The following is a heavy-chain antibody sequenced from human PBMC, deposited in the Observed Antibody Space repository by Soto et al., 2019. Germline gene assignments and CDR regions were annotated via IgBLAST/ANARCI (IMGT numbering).Heavy chain of an antibody. Sequence: PSETLSLSCTVSGGSISSSSYYGGWIRQPPGKGLEWIGSIYYSGSTYYNPSLKSRVTISVDTSKNHFSLKLSSVTAADTAVYYCARRGSSSAFHWAPIDYWGQGTLVTSPQ. CDR2: IYYSGST. J-gene: IGHJ4*02. CDR1: GGSISSSSYY. V-gene: IGHV4-39*01. D-gene: IGHD6-13*01. CDR3: ARRGSSSAFHWAPIDY.